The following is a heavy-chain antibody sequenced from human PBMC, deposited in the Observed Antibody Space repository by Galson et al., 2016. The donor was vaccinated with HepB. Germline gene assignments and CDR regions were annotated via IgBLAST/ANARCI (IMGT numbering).Heavy chain of an antibody. D-gene: IGHD2/OR15-2a*01. CDR1: GFPFGRYW. Sequence: SLRLSCAASGFPFGRYWMSWVRQAPGKGLEWVAKINKDGNDRYYVDSVNGRFTISRDNARSSLFLQMDSLRVEATAVYYCLCYSSACPYNWFDLRGQGIQVTVSS. J-gene: IGHJ5*02. CDR2: INKDGNDR. CDR3: LCYSSACPYNWFDL. V-gene: IGHV3-7*01.